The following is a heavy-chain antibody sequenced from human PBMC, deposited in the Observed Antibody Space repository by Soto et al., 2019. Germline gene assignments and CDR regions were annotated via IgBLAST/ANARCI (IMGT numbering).Heavy chain of an antibody. Sequence: SETLSLTCTVSGGSISSSSYYWGWIRQPPGKGLEWIGSIYYSGSTYYNPSLKSRVTISVDTSKNQFSLKLSSVTAADTAVYYCARQGYSGSYSKNYYYFYGMDVWGQGTTVTVSS. CDR3: ARQGYSGSYSKNYYYFYGMDV. CDR2: IYYSGST. D-gene: IGHD1-26*01. J-gene: IGHJ6*02. CDR1: GGSISSSSYY. V-gene: IGHV4-39*01.